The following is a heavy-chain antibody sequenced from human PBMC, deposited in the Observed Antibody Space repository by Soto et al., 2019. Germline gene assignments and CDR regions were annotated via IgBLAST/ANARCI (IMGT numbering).Heavy chain of an antibody. CDR1: GFTFSSYG. J-gene: IGHJ1*01. CDR2: IWYDGSNK. D-gene: IGHD1-26*01. Sequence: QEQLVESGGGVVQPGRSLRLSCAASGFTFSSYGMHWVRQAPGKGLEWVALIWYDGSNKHYGDSVKGRFTISRDNSENTLYLQMNSLRAEDTAVYYCARDQGAYAEYFQHWGQGTLVTVSS. V-gene: IGHV3-33*01. CDR3: ARDQGAYAEYFQH.